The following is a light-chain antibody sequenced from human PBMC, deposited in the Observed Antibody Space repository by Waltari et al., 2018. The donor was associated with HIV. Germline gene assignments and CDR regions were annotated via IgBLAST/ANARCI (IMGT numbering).Light chain of an antibody. CDR1: SSDVGGYNY. CDR2: EVS. V-gene: IGLV2-14*01. Sequence: QSVLTQPPSVSAAPGQKVTISCTGTSSDVGGYNYVSWYQQHPGKAPKLMIYEVSNRPSGVSNRFSGSKSGNTASLTISGLQAEDEADYYCSSYTSSSTLVFGGGTKLTVL. J-gene: IGLJ2*01. CDR3: SSYTSSSTLV.